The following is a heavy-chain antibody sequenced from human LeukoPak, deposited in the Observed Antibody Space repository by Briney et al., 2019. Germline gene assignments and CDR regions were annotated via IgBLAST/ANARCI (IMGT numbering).Heavy chain of an antibody. J-gene: IGHJ6*02. CDR2: INWNGGST. D-gene: IGHD3-22*01. Sequence: GGSLRLSCAASGFTFDDYGMSWVRQAPGKGLEWVSGINWNGGSTGYADSVKGRFTISRDNAKNSLYLQMNSLRAEDTALYYCARVHTPLPSENYYDSSGYLHGMDVWGQRTTVTVSS. CDR3: ARVHTPLPSENYYDSSGYLHGMDV. V-gene: IGHV3-20*04. CDR1: GFTFDDYG.